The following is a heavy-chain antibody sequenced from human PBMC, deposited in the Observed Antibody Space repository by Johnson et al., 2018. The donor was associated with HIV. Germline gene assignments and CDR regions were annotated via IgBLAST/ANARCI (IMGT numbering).Heavy chain of an antibody. V-gene: IGHV3-20*04. CDR2: INWNGGST. CDR3: ARVTIFGVTKVDALDI. J-gene: IGHJ3*02. D-gene: IGHD3-3*01. Sequence: EVQLVESGGSVVRPGGSLRLSCAASGFTFDNYGMSWARQVPRKGLAWVSDINWNGGSTGYADSVRGRFTISRDNAKNSLYLQMNSLRAEDTALYYCARVTIFGVTKVDALDIWGQGTMVTVSS. CDR1: GFTFDNYG.